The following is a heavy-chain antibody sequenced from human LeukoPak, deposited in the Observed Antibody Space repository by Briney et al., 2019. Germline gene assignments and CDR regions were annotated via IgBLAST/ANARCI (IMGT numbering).Heavy chain of an antibody. V-gene: IGHV3-9*01. D-gene: IGHD3-22*01. CDR2: ISWNSGSI. CDR3: AKDMDKFGYDSSGYYPH. J-gene: IGHJ4*02. Sequence: GRSLRLPCAASGFTFDDYAMHWVRQAPGKGLEWVSGISWNSGSIGYADSVKGRFTISRDNAKNSLYLQMNSLRAEDTALYYCAKDMDKFGYDSSGYYPHWGQGTLVTVSS. CDR1: GFTFDDYA.